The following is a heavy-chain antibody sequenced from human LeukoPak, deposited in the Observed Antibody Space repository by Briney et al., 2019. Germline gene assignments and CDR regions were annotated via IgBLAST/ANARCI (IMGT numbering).Heavy chain of an antibody. V-gene: IGHV1-2*02. CDR3: ARGLYTVPAQPYDY. D-gene: IGHD2-2*02. J-gene: IGHJ4*02. CDR2: INPNSGGT. CDR1: GYTFTGYY. Sequence: ASVKVSCKASGYTFTGYYMHWVRQAPGQGLEWMGWINPNSGGTNYAQKFQGRVTMTRDTSISTAYMELSRLRSDDTAVYYCARGLYTVPAQPYDYWGQGTLVTVPS.